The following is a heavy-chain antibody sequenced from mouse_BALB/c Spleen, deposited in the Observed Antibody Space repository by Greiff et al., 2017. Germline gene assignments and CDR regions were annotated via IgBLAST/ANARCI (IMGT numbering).Heavy chain of an antibody. D-gene: IGHD2-14*01. CDR2: ISSGSSTI. CDR1: GFTFSSFG. V-gene: IGHV5-17*02. Sequence: VESGGGLVQPGGSRKLSCAASGFTFSSFGMHWVRQAPEKGLEWVAYISSGSSTIYYADTVKGRFTISRDNPKNTLFLQMTSLRSEDTAMYYCARWGYRYDNYAMDYWGQGTSVTVSS. J-gene: IGHJ4*01. CDR3: ARWGYRYDNYAMDY.